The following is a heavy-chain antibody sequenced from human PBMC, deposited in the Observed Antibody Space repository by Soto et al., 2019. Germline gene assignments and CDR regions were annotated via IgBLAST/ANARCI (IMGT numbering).Heavy chain of an antibody. D-gene: IGHD3-10*01. Sequence: ASVKVSCKASGYTFTNYGISWVRQAPGHGLEWMGWISAYNGNTNHAQKLQGRVTMTTDTSTSTAYMELRSLRSDDTAVYYCARGVGSGSYYNQYNWFDPWGQGTLVTVSS. V-gene: IGHV1-18*01. CDR2: ISAYNGNT. CDR3: ARGVGSGSYYNQYNWFDP. J-gene: IGHJ5*02. CDR1: GYTFTNYG.